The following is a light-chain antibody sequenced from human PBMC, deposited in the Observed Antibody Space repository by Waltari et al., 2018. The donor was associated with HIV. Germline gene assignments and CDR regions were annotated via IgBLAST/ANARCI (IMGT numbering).Light chain of an antibody. CDR2: DGS. CDR1: NIGSKS. CDR3: HVWDSDTKHVL. J-gene: IGLJ3*02. V-gene: IGLV3-21*02. Sequence: SYVLTQPPSVSVAPGQTATITCGAHNIGSKSVHWYQQNAGQSPVLVVYDGSVLPSGTPERISGSKFGNTATLTISGVEAVDEADYYCHVWDSDTKHVLFGGGTKLTVL.